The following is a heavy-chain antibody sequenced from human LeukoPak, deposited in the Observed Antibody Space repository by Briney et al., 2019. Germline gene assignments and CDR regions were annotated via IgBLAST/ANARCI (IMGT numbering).Heavy chain of an antibody. V-gene: IGHV3-23*01. CDR1: GFTFSSYA. CDR2: ICGSGGST. CDR3: AKESTRGYSYGYQDAFDI. Sequence: PGGSLRLSCAASGFTFSSYAMSWVRQAPGKGLEWVSAICGSGGSTYYADSVKGRFTISRDNSKNTLYLQMNSLRAEDTAVYYCAKESTRGYSYGYQDAFDIWGQGTMVTVSS. J-gene: IGHJ3*02. D-gene: IGHD5-18*01.